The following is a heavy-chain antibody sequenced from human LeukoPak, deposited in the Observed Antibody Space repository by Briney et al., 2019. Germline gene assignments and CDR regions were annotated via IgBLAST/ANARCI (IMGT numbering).Heavy chain of an antibody. CDR2: ISGSGGRT. Sequence: GGSLRLSCATSGFTFTNYGLSWVRQAPGQGLEWVSGISGSGGRTYYADSVKGRVTISRDNSKNTLYLQMNSLRAEDTAVYYCAKGARVRYFDWFDYWGQGTLVTVSS. V-gene: IGHV3-23*01. J-gene: IGHJ4*02. D-gene: IGHD3-9*01. CDR1: GFTFTNYG. CDR3: AKGARVRYFDWFDY.